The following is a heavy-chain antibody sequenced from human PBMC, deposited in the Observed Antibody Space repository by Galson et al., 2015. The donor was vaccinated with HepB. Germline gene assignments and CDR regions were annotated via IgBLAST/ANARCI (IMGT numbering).Heavy chain of an antibody. Sequence: QSGAEVKKPGESLKTSCKGSGYSFTSYWIGWVRQMPGKGLEWMGIIYPGDSDTRYSPSFQGQVTISADKSISTAYLQWSSLKASDTAMYYCARQRFGSGSYNDAFDIWGQGTMVTVSS. D-gene: IGHD3-10*01. CDR3: ARQRFGSGSYNDAFDI. CDR2: IYPGDSDT. J-gene: IGHJ3*02. CDR1: GYSFTSYW. V-gene: IGHV5-51*01.